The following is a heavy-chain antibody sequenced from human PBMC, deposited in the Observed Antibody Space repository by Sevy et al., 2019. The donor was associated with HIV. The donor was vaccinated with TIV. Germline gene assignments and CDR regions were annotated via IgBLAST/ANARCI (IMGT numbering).Heavy chain of an antibody. J-gene: IGHJ4*02. Sequence: SETLSLTCTVSGGSISSGGYYWSWIRQHPGKGLEWIGYIYYSGSTYYNPSLKSRVTISVDTSKNQFSLKLSSVTAADTAVYYCARLPARDYGDFEGYYFDYWGQGTLVTVSS. CDR2: IYYSGST. V-gene: IGHV4-31*03. D-gene: IGHD4-17*01. CDR3: ARLPARDYGDFEGYYFDY. CDR1: GGSISSGGYY.